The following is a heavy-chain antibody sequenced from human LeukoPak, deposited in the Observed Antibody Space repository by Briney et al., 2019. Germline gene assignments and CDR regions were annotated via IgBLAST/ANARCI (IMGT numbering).Heavy chain of an antibody. V-gene: IGHV4-34*01. CDR3: ARSGAGVVVAPTPFDP. D-gene: IGHD2-15*01. CDR2: INHSGST. Sequence: RSETLSLTCAVYGGSFSGYYWSWIRQPPGKGLEWIGEINHSGSTNYNPSLKSRVTISVDTSKNQFSLKLSSVTAADTAVYYCARSGAGVVVAPTPFDPWGQGTLVTVSS. J-gene: IGHJ5*02. CDR1: GGSFSGYY.